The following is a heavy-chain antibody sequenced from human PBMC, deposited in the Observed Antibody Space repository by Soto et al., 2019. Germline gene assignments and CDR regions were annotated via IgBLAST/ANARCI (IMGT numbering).Heavy chain of an antibody. CDR3: ARERHTEQLWLIREFDY. CDR2: ISYDGSNK. V-gene: IGHV3-30-3*01. J-gene: IGHJ4*02. Sequence: GGSLRLSCAASGFTFSSYAMHWVRQAPGKGLEWVAVISYDGSNKYYADSVKGRFTISRDNSKNTLYLQMNSLRAEDTAVYYCARERHTEQLWLIREFDYWGQGTLVTVSS. CDR1: GFTFSSYA. D-gene: IGHD5-18*01.